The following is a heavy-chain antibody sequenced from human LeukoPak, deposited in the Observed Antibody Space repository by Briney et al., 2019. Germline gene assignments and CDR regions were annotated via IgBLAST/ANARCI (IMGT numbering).Heavy chain of an antibody. Sequence: SETLSITCTVSGGSISSSSYYWGWIRQPPGKGLEWIGSIYYSGSTYYNPSLKSRVTISVDTSKNQFSLKLSSVTAADTAVYYCARDRSGSHNDYWGQGTLVTVSS. CDR2: IYYSGST. V-gene: IGHV4-39*07. J-gene: IGHJ4*02. D-gene: IGHD1-26*01. CDR3: ARDRSGSHNDY. CDR1: GGSISSSSYY.